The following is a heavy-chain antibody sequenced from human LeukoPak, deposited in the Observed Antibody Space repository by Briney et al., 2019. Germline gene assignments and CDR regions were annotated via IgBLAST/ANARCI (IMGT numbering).Heavy chain of an antibody. CDR3: AKDLLGSTTRDY. CDR2: ISGSGDST. V-gene: IGHV3-23*01. CDR1: GFTFSSYA. D-gene: IGHD1-26*01. J-gene: IGHJ4*02. Sequence: GGSLRLSCAASGFTFSSYAMSWVRQAPGKGLEWVSVISGSGDSTYYADSVKGRFTISRDNSKNTLYLQMNSLRAEDTAIYYRAKDLLGSTTRDYWGQGTLVTVSS.